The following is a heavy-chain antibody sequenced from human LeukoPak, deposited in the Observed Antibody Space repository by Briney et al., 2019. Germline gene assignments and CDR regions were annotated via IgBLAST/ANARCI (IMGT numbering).Heavy chain of an antibody. D-gene: IGHD3/OR15-3a*01. CDR2: IGVPGDT. CDR1: GFSFANSD. CDR3: AREVPDGLSVDWSLDL. J-gene: IGHJ2*01. Sequence: GGSLRLSCVVSGFSFANSDMHWVRQATGKPLEWVSAIGVPGDTYCADDVRGRFSISRDNARDSLFLQMNSLRAGDTAVYYCAREVPDGLSVDWSLDLWGRGTLVTVSS. V-gene: IGHV3-13*01.